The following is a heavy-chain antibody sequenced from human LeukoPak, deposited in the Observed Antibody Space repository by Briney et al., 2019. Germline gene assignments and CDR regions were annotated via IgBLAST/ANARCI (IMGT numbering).Heavy chain of an antibody. CDR3: ARRGVDQLLSYGMDV. Sequence: GESLKISCKGSGYSFTSYWIGWVRQMPGKGLEWMGIIYPGDSDTRYSPSFQDQVTISADKSISTAYLQWSSLKASDTAMYYCARRGVDQLLSYGMDVWGQGTTVTVSS. V-gene: IGHV5-51*01. D-gene: IGHD2-2*01. CDR1: GYSFTSYW. CDR2: IYPGDSDT. J-gene: IGHJ6*02.